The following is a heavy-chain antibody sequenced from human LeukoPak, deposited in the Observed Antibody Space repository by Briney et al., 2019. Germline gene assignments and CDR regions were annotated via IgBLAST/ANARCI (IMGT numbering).Heavy chain of an antibody. D-gene: IGHD2-2*01. CDR3: VKDRPCETCMPMDA. V-gene: IGHV3-23*01. J-gene: IGHJ6*02. Sequence: GGSLRLSCAASGFRFNDYSMRWVRQAPGKGLEWVAGLGRSGEYKYYADSVKGRFTISRDNSKDTVSLQMNSLRAEDSAIYFCVKDRPCETCMPMDAWGQGTTVTVSS. CDR1: GFRFNDYS. CDR2: LGRSGEYK.